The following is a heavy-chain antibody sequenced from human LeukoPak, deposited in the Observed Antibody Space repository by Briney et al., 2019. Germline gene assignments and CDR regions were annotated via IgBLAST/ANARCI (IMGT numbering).Heavy chain of an antibody. V-gene: IGHV3-53*01. D-gene: IGHD3-22*01. J-gene: IGHJ4*02. CDR3: ARVRGYYDSSGYGFDY. CDR1: GFTFSSYA. CDR2: IYSGGST. Sequence: GGSLRLSCAASGFTFSSYAMSWVRQAPGKGLEWVSVIYSGGSTYYADSVKGRFTISRDNSKNTLYLQMNSLRAEDTAVYYCARVRGYYDSSGYGFDYWGQGTLVTVSS.